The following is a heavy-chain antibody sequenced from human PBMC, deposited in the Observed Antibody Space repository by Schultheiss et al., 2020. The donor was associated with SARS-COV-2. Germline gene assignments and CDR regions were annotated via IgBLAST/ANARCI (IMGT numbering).Heavy chain of an antibody. CDR3: GRVTTVRGWFDP. J-gene: IGHJ5*02. D-gene: IGHD4-11*01. CDR1: GGSISSYY. Sequence: SETLSLTCTVSGGSISSYYWSWIRQPPGKGLEWIGYIYYSGSTYYNPSLKSRVTISVDTSKNQFSLKLSSVTAADTAVYFCGRVTTVRGWFDPWGQGTLVTVSS. V-gene: IGHV4-59*08. CDR2: IYYSGST.